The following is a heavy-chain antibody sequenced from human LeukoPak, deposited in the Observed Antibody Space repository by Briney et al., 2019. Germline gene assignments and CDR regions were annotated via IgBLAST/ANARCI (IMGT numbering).Heavy chain of an antibody. Sequence: ASVKVSCKASGYTFTSYGISWVRQAPGQGLEWMGWISAYNGNTNYAQKLQGRVTMTTDTSTSTAYMELRSLRSDETAVYSCASVVVVTAPFDYWGQGTLVTVSS. CDR1: GYTFTSYG. CDR3: ASVVVVTAPFDY. CDR2: ISAYNGNT. V-gene: IGHV1-18*01. D-gene: IGHD2-21*02. J-gene: IGHJ4*02.